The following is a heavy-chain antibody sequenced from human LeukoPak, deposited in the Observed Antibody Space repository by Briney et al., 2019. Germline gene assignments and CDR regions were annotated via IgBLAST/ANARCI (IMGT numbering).Heavy chain of an antibody. D-gene: IGHD1-7*01. V-gene: IGHV3-23*01. J-gene: IGHJ4*02. Sequence: PGGSLRLSCAASGFTFSSYAMSWVRQAPGKGLEWVSAISGSGGSTYYADSVKGRFTISRDNSKNTLYLQMNSLRVEDTAVYYCARGGNNWNYRSYFDYWGQGTLVTVSS. CDR3: ARGGNNWNYRSYFDY. CDR1: GFTFSSYA. CDR2: ISGSGGST.